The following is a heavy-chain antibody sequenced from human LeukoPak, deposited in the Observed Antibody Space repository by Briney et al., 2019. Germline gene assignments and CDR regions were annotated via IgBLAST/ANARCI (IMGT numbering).Heavy chain of an antibody. J-gene: IGHJ3*02. D-gene: IGHD3-10*01. Sequence: SETLSLTCTVSGDSLSPYYWGWIRQPPGKGLEWIGNIFYSGSTYYSPSLKSRVTISLDTSRNQFSLKLNSVTAADTAVYYCAKSNGYGLVDIWGQGTMVTVSS. V-gene: IGHV4-59*12. CDR1: GDSLSPYY. CDR2: IFYSGST. CDR3: AKSNGYGLVDI.